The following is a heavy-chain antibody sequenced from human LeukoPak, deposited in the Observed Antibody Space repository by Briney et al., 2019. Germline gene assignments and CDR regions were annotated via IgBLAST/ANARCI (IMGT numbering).Heavy chain of an antibody. V-gene: IGHV3-30*02. CDR1: GFTFSYYG. J-gene: IGHJ5*02. CDR2: TRYDGNDK. D-gene: IGHD2-15*01. Sequence: GGSLRLSCAASGFTFSYYGMHWVRQAPDKGLEWVAFTRYDGNDKYYAESVKGRFTISRDTSRNSLYLQMNTLRAEDTAVYSCARGADGVSSNSRGWFDPWGQGTLVTVSS. CDR3: ARGADGVSSNSRGWFDP.